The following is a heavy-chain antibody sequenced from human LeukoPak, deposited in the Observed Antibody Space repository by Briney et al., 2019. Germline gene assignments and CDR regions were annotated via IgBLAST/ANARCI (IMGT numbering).Heavy chain of an antibody. CDR1: GDSVSSNSVA. CDR3: ARYMSSSKIFDY. J-gene: IGHJ4*02. V-gene: IGHV6-1*01. CDR2: TYYRSNWYD. D-gene: IGHD6-6*01. Sequence: SQTLSLTCAISGDSVSSNSVAWNWIRQSPSRGLEWLGRTYYRSNWYDDYAVSVKSRITINPDTSKSQFSLQLNSVTPEDTAVYFCARYMSSSKIFDYWGQGTLVTVSS.